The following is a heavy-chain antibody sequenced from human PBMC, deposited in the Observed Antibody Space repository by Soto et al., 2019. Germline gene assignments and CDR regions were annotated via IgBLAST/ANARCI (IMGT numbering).Heavy chain of an antibody. J-gene: IGHJ6*02. CDR2: IVPLFRTT. D-gene: IGHD6-13*01. CDR1: GGTFSSYA. CDR3: ARGGYSSTWSNLLDRSGLDV. V-gene: IGHV1-69*06. Sequence: QVQLVQSGAEAKKPGSSVKVSCKTSGGTFSSYAISWVRQAPGQGLEWMGGIVPLFRTTNYAQKFQGRVNIPAGKFTYTVYMELSGLRSGDTAVYYCARGGYSSTWSNLLDRSGLDVWGQGTTVTVSS.